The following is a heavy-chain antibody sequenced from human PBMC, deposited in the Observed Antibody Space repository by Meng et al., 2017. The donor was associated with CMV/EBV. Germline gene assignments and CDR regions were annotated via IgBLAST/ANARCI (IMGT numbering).Heavy chain of an antibody. J-gene: IGHJ4*02. CDR2: INPNSGGT. CDR3: ARTPSYSGSQRPFDY. Sequence: VQLVQSGAEGKKPGASVKVSCKASGYTFTGYYMHWVRQAPGQGLEWMGWINPNSGGTNYAQKFQGRVTMTRDTSISTAYMELSRLRSDDTAVYYCARTPSYSGSQRPFDYWGQGTLVTVSS. CDR1: GYTFTGYY. V-gene: IGHV1-2*02. D-gene: IGHD1-26*01.